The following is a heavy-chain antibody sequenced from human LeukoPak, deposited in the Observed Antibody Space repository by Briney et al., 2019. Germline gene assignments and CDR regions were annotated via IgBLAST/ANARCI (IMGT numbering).Heavy chain of an antibody. CDR3: AKEQYPGYFDF. Sequence: GGSLRLSCAASGFSFSSDAMGSVRQAPGKGLEWVCFIRFDATNKYYEDSVKGRFTISRDNSNNTLYLQLNNVRTEDTATYFCAKEQYPGYFDFWGQGSLVTVSA. J-gene: IGHJ4*02. V-gene: IGHV3-30*02. CDR2: IRFDATNK. CDR1: GFSFSSDA. D-gene: IGHD1-14*01.